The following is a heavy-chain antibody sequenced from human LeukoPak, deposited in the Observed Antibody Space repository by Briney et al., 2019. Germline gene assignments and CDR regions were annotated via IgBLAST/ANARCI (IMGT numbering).Heavy chain of an antibody. CDR2: IRFDGSNK. CDR1: GLTFSNYG. J-gene: IGHJ4*02. V-gene: IGHV3-30*02. D-gene: IGHD4-17*01. CDR3: AKDQGDYASYFDC. Sequence: GGSLRLSCAASGLTFSNYGMHWVRQAPGKGLAWEAFIRFDGSNKYYADSVKGRFTISRDNSENTLYLQVNSLRADDTAVYYCAKDQGDYASYFDCWGQGTLVTVSS.